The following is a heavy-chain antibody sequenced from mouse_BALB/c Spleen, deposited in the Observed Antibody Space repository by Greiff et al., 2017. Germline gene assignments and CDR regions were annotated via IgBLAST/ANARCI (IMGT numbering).Heavy chain of an antibody. CDR2: IWRGGST. V-gene: IGHV2-5-1*01. Sequence: VKLVESGPSLVQPSQSLSITCTVSGFSLTSYGVHWVRQSPGKGLEWLGVIWRGGSTDYNAAFMSRLSITKDNSKSQVFFKMNSLQADDTAIYYCAKNGGYYGSSPYYYAMDYWGQGTSVTVSS. CDR3: AKNGGYYGSSPYYYAMDY. D-gene: IGHD1-1*01. J-gene: IGHJ4*01. CDR1: GFSLTSYG.